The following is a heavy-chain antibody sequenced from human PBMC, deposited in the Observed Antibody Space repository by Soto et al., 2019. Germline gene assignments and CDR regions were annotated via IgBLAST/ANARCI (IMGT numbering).Heavy chain of an antibody. V-gene: IGHV4-39*02. Sequence: SETLSLTCTVSGGSISSSSYYWGWIRQPPGQGLEWIGSIYYSGSTYYNPSLKSRVTISVDTSKNQFSLKLSSVTAADTAVYYCAREHWNDGGAHFTYYYYGMDVWGQGTTVT. J-gene: IGHJ6*02. CDR3: AREHWNDGGAHFTYYYYGMDV. CDR2: IYYSGST. CDR1: GGSISSSSYY. D-gene: IGHD1-1*01.